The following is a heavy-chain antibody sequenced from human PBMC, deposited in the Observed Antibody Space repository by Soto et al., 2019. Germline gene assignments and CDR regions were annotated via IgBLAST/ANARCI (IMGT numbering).Heavy chain of an antibody. CDR2: IYYSGST. V-gene: IGHV4-39*02. Sequence: QLQLQESGPGLVKPSETLSLTCTVSGGSISSSSYYWGWIRQPPGKGLEWIGSIYYSGSTYYNPSLKSRVTISVDTSKNQFSLKLSSVTAADTAVYYCAREVNYYYGMDVWGQGTTVTVSS. CDR3: AREVNYYYGMDV. J-gene: IGHJ6*02. CDR1: GGSISSSSYY.